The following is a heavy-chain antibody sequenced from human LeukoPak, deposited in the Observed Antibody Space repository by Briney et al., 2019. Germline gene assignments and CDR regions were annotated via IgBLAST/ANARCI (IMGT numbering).Heavy chain of an antibody. D-gene: IGHD6-13*01. CDR2: ISGYNGNT. CDR1: GYTFTSYG. Sequence: ASVKVSCKASGYTFTSYGISWVRQAPGQGLEWMGWISGYNGNTNSAQKLQGRVSMTTDTSTSTAYMELRSLRSDDTAVYYCAREFRSGIAAAGSYYLDYWGQGTLVTVSS. V-gene: IGHV1-18*01. J-gene: IGHJ4*02. CDR3: AREFRSGIAAAGSYYLDY.